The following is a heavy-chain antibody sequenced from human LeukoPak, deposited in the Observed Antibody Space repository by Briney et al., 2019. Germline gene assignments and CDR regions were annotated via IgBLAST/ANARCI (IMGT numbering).Heavy chain of an antibody. CDR3: ARDLRATYYYDSSSTAFDY. D-gene: IGHD3-22*01. J-gene: IGHJ4*02. CDR1: GYTFTSYG. CDR2: MSAYNGNT. Sequence: ASVKVSCKASGYTFTSYGISWVRQALGQGLEGMLLMSAYNGNTNYAQKLQGRVTMTTDTSTSTAYMELRSLRSDDTAVYYCARDLRATYYYDSSSTAFDYWGQGTLVTVSS. V-gene: IGHV1-18*01.